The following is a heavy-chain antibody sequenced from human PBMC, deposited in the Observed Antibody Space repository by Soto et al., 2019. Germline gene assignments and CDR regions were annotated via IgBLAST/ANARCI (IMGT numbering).Heavy chain of an antibody. CDR1: GFTFSSYW. CDR3: ASFLEYYYYYYMDV. J-gene: IGHJ6*03. V-gene: IGHV3-74*01. CDR2: INSDGSST. Sequence: GGSLRLSCAASGFTFSSYWMHWVRQAPGKGLVWVSRINSDGSSTSYADSVKGRFTISRDNAKNTLYLQMNSLRAEDTAVYYCASFLEYYYYYYMDVWGKGTTVTVSS.